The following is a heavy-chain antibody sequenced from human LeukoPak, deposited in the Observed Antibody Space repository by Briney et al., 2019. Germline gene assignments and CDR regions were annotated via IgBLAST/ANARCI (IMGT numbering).Heavy chain of an antibody. V-gene: IGHV3-23*01. CDR1: GYSFSTYA. CDR3: ATTSRTIGY. D-gene: IGHD1-14*01. J-gene: IGHJ4*02. CDR2: ISGSGGST. Sequence: PGESLRLSCAASGYSFSTYAMSWVRQAPGKGLEGVSTISGSGGSTFYAESVKGRFTISRDNSKNTLYLQVNSLRVEDTAIYYCATTSRTIGYWGQGTLVTVSS.